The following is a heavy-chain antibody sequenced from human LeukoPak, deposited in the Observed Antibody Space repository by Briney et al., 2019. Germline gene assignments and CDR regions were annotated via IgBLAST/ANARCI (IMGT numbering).Heavy chain of an antibody. D-gene: IGHD3-16*01. Sequence: GSLRLSCAASGFPFSDYGMYWVRQAPGKGLEWLAVISHDGSNKYYADSVKGRITISRDNSMNTLYLQMNSLRAEDTAVYYCAKVRWGSDNALDSWGQGTLVTVSS. CDR2: ISHDGSNK. CDR1: GFPFSDYG. V-gene: IGHV3-30*18. CDR3: AKVRWGSDNALDS. J-gene: IGHJ4*02.